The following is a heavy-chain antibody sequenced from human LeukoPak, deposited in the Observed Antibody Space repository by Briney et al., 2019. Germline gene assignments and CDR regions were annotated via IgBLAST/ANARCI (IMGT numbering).Heavy chain of an antibody. J-gene: IGHJ4*02. V-gene: IGHV3-23*01. CDR3: VSFYETY. CDR2: ISGSGGST. Sequence: PGGSLRLSCAASGFTFSSYAMSWVRQAPGKGLEWVSAISGSGGSTYYADSVKGRFTISKDNAKNTVCLQMNNLRAEDTAVYYCVSFYETYWGRGTLVTVSS. D-gene: IGHD2-2*01. CDR1: GFTFSSYA.